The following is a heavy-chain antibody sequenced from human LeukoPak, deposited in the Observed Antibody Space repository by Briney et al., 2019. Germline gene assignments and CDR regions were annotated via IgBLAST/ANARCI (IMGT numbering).Heavy chain of an antibody. V-gene: IGHV3-13*01. CDR1: GITFSGYD. J-gene: IGHJ3*02. CDR3: ARAHVAAGLAFDI. CDR2: IGIPGDT. D-gene: IGHD6-25*01. Sequence: GGSLRLSCAASGITFSGYDMHWLRQPTGKGLEWVSGIGIPGDTYYPGSVKGRFTISRENAKNSFYLQMNSLRAEDTAVYYCARAHVAAGLAFDIWGQGTMVTVSS.